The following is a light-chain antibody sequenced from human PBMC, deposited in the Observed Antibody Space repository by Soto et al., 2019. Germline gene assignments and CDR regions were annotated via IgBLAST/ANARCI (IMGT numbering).Light chain of an antibody. CDR1: QSISSY. CDR3: QQSASPPYP. J-gene: IGKJ2*01. Sequence: DIQMTPPPSSLSASVGDTVTITCRASQSISSYLNWYQQRPGKAPKLLIYAASNLQSGVPSRFSGSGSGTDFTLTITRPQPEDFATYSCQQSASPPYPVGQGTKLEI. CDR2: AAS. V-gene: IGKV1-39*01.